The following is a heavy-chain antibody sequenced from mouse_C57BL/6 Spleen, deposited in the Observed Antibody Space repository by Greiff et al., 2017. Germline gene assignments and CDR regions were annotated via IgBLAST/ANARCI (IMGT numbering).Heavy chain of an antibody. V-gene: IGHV2-6*01. Sequence: VMLVESGPGLVAPSQSLSITCTVSGFSLTSYGVDWVRQSPGKGLEWLGVIGGVGSTNYNSALKSRLSISKDNSKSQVFLKMNSLQTDDTAMYYCASNCEGGFAYWGQGTLVTVSA. CDR2: IGGVGST. J-gene: IGHJ3*01. D-gene: IGHD4-1*01. CDR1: GFSLTSYG. CDR3: ASNCEGGFAY.